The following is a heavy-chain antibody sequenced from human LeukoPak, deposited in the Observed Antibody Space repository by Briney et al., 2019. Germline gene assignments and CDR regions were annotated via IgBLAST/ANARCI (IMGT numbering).Heavy chain of an antibody. J-gene: IGHJ4*02. V-gene: IGHV3-7*03. D-gene: IGHD6-13*01. CDR1: GFTFSSYW. CDR2: IKQDGGDE. Sequence: GGSLRLSCAASGFTFSSYWMSWVRQAPGKGLEWVANIKQDGGDEHYVDSVKGRFTISRDNSKNTLYLQVNSLRAEDTAVYYCAKDSVSSSFIVRNYFDYWGQGTLVTVSS. CDR3: AKDSVSSSFIVRNYFDY.